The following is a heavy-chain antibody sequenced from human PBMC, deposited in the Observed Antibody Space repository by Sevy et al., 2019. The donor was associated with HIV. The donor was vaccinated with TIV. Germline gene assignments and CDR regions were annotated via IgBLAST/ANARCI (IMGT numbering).Heavy chain of an antibody. CDR3: ARDTGYYYDSSGYYDPYYYYGMDV. D-gene: IGHD3-22*01. Sequence: GESLKISCAASGFTFSSYAMHWVRQAPGKGLEWVAVISYDGSNKYYADSVKGRFTISRDNSKNTLYLQMNSLRAEDTAVYYCARDTGYYYDSSGYYDPYYYYGMDVWGQGTTVTVSS. CDR1: GFTFSSYA. V-gene: IGHV3-30-3*01. J-gene: IGHJ6*02. CDR2: ISYDGSNK.